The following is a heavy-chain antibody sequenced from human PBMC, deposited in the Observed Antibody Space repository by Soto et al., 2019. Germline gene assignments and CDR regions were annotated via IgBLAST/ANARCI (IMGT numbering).Heavy chain of an antibody. D-gene: IGHD3-9*01. V-gene: IGHV1-46*01. CDR2: INPSGGST. CDR3: ARDYSLGVFDWLLSAQQNDAFDI. Sequence: GASVKVSCKASGYTFTSYYMHWVRQAPGQGLEWMGIINPSGGSTSYAQKLQGRVTMTRDTSTSTVYMELSSLRSDDTAVYYCARDYSLGVFDWLLSAQQNDAFDIWGQGTMVTVSS. J-gene: IGHJ3*02. CDR1: GYTFTSYY.